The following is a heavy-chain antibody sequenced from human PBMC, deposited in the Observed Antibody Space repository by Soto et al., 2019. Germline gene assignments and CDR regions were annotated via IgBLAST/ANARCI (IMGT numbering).Heavy chain of an antibody. J-gene: IGHJ4*01. D-gene: IGHD4-17*01. CDR2: ISSSGSYI. CDR3: ARDSPDDNGLIDH. CDR1: GFTFSSHN. Sequence: PGGSLRLSCAASGFTFSSHNMNWVRQAPGKGLEWVSSISSSGSYIYYADSLKGRFTISRDNAKSSLFLQMNSLRAEDTAMYYCARDSPDDNGLIDHWGRGALVTVSS. V-gene: IGHV3-21*01.